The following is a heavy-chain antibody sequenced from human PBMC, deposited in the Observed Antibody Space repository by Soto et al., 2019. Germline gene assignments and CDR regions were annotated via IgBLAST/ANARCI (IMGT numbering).Heavy chain of an antibody. CDR3: ARHSGGSGSYSPYYGMDV. V-gene: IGHV4-39*01. J-gene: IGHJ6*02. CDR1: GGSISSSSYY. D-gene: IGHD3-10*01. CDR2: IYYSGST. Sequence: QLQLQESGPGLVKPSETLSLTCTVSGGSISSSSYYWGWIRQPPGKGLEWIGSIYYSGSTYYNPSLKSRVTLSVDTSKNQFSLKLSSVTAADTAVYYCARHSGGSGSYSPYYGMDVWGQGTTVTVSS.